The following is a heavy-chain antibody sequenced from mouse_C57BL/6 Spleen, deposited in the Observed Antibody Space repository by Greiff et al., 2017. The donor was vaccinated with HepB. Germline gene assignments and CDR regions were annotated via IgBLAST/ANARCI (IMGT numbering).Heavy chain of an antibody. J-gene: IGHJ1*03. CDR2: IYPGDGDT. D-gene: IGHD1-1*01. V-gene: IGHV1-82*01. CDR1: GYAFSSSW. CDR3: ARRAYEGYFDV. Sequence: LQESGPELVKPGASVKISCKASGYAFSSSWMNWVKQRPGKGLEWIGRIYPGDGDTNYNGKFKGKATLTADKSSSTAYMQLSSLTSEDSAVYFCARRAYEGYFDVWGTGTTVTVSS.